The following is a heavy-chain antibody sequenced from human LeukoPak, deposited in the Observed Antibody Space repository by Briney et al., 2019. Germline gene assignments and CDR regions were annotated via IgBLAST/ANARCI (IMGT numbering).Heavy chain of an antibody. CDR2: IYPRESP. CDR1: GGSISSYS. J-gene: IGHJ4*02. D-gene: IGHD5-12*01. Sequence: KPSETLSLTCTVSGGSISSYSWSWMRQPAAKGLEWIGRIYPRESPNYNPSLKSRVIMSVDKSKNQFSLKLRSVTAADTAVYYCAREWHHVFDYWGQGNLVTVSS. CDR3: AREWHHVFDY. V-gene: IGHV4-4*07.